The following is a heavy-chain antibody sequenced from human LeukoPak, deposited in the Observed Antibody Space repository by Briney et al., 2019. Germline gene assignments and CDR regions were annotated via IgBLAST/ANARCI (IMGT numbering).Heavy chain of an antibody. CDR3: ARRQYYYDSSGYNDYYYMDV. J-gene: IGHJ6*03. V-gene: IGHV3-20*04. CDR2: INWNGGST. D-gene: IGHD3-22*01. CDR1: GFTFDDYG. Sequence: PGGSLRLSCAASGFTFDDYGMSWVRQAPGKGLEWVSGINWNGGSTGYADSVKVRFTISRDNAKNSLYLQMNSLRAEDTALYYCARRQYYYDSSGYNDYYYMDVWGKGTTVTVSS.